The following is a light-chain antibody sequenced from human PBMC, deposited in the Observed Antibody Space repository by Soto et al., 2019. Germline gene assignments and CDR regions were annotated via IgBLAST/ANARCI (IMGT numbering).Light chain of an antibody. Sequence: DIVMTQSPATLSVSPGERATLSCRASQTIRSDLAWYQQKPGQAPRLLMYGASIRATGIPARFSGSGSGTDFTLTISSLQSEDLAIYYCQHYINLTFGQGTKMEIK. CDR1: QTIRSD. V-gene: IGKV3-15*01. J-gene: IGKJ1*01. CDR2: GAS. CDR3: QHYINLT.